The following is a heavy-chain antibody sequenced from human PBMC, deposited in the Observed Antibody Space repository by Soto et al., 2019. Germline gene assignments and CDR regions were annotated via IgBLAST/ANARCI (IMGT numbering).Heavy chain of an antibody. CDR2: ISRSSSTI. J-gene: IGHJ4*02. CDR1: GFTFSTYN. CDR3: TISISGSYVY. V-gene: IGHV3-48*02. Sequence: PGGSMRLSCAASGFTFSTYNMNWVRQAPGKGLEWVSYISRSSSTIYYADSVKGRFTISRDNAKNSLYLQMNSLRDEDTAVYYCTISISGSYVYWGQGTLVTVSS. D-gene: IGHD3-22*01.